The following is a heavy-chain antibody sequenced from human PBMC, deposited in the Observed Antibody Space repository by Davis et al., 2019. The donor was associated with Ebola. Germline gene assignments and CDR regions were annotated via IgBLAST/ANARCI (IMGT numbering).Heavy chain of an antibody. V-gene: IGHV3-11*06. J-gene: IGHJ5*02. D-gene: IGHD1-1*01. CDR2: ISSSSSYT. CDR3: ARGAGIYWFDP. CDR1: GFTFSDYY. Sequence: GESLKISCAASGFTFSDYYMSWIRQAPGKGLEWVSYISSSSSYTNYADSVKGRFTISRDNAKNSLYLQMNSLRAEDTAVYYCARGAGIYWFDPWGQGTLVTVSS.